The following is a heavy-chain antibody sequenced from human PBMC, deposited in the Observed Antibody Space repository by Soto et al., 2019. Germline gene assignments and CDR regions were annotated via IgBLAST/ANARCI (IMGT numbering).Heavy chain of an antibody. Sequence: VQLVESGGGVVQPGRSLRLSCAASGFTFSSYAMHWVRQAPGKGLEWVAVISYDGSNKYYADSVKGRFTISRDNSKNTLYLQMNSLRAEDTAGYYCASLGLYSSGGNYFDYWGQGTLVTVPS. CDR2: ISYDGSNK. D-gene: IGHD6-19*01. J-gene: IGHJ4*02. V-gene: IGHV3-30-3*01. CDR1: GFTFSSYA. CDR3: ASLGLYSSGGNYFDY.